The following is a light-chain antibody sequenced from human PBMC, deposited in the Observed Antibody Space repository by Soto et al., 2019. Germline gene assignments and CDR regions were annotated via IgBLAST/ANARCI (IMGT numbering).Light chain of an antibody. CDR1: QSVSSN. CDR3: QQYNNWPPFT. CDR2: GAS. Sequence: EIVMTQSPATLSVSPGERATLSCRASQSVSSNLAWYQQKPGQAPRLLIYGASTRATGVPVRFSGSVSGTEFTLTISSLQSEDFGIYYCQQYNNWPPFTFGPGTKVDIK. J-gene: IGKJ3*01. V-gene: IGKV3-15*01.